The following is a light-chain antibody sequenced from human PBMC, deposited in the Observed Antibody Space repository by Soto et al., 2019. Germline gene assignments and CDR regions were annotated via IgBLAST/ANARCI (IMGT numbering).Light chain of an antibody. J-gene: IGKJ5*01. CDR1: QSVSNNY. Sequence: EIVLTQSPATLSLSPGERATLSCRAIQSVSNNYLAWYQQKPGQAPRLLIYGASNRATGIPDRFSGSGSETDFTLTISRLEPEDFAVYYCQQYSSSPPITFGQGTRLEIK. V-gene: IGKV3-20*01. CDR2: GAS. CDR3: QQYSSSPPIT.